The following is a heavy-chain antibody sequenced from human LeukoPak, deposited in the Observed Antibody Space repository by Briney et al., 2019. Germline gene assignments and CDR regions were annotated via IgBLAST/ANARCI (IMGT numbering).Heavy chain of an antibody. Sequence: GESLKISCKGSGYRFTTYWIGWVRQMPRKGLEWMGIIYPGDSGTRYSPSFQGQVTISADKSISTASLQWSSLKASDTAMYYCARHISDCGGDCPFDSWGQGTLVTVSS. V-gene: IGHV5-51*01. J-gene: IGHJ4*02. CDR2: IYPGDSGT. D-gene: IGHD2-21*02. CDR3: ARHISDCGGDCPFDS. CDR1: GYRFTTYW.